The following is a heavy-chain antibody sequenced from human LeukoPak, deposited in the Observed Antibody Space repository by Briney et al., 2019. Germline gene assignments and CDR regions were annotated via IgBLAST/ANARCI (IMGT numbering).Heavy chain of an antibody. Sequence: GGSLRLSCAASGFTLSSNYMSWVRQAPGKGLEWVSVIYSGGSTYYADSVKGRFTISRDNSKNTLYLQMNSLRAEDTAVYYCARTSWYYDSSGYYPFDYWGQGTLVTVSS. CDR1: GFTLSSNY. V-gene: IGHV3-53*01. CDR2: IYSGGST. CDR3: ARTSWYYDSSGYYPFDY. D-gene: IGHD3-22*01. J-gene: IGHJ4*02.